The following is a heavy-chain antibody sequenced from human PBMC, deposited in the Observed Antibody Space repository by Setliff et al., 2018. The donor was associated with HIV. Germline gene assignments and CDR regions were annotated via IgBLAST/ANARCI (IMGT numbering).Heavy chain of an antibody. Sequence: ASVKVSCKASGYSFTTYAIHWVRQAPGQRLEWVGWISTGNGQTKYSQNFQGRITFSRDTSTSTAYMELRSLRSDDTAVYYCAGSRITMVRGAAYYYYMDVWGKGTTVTVSS. V-gene: IGHV1-3*04. J-gene: IGHJ6*03. D-gene: IGHD3-10*01. CDR3: AGSRITMVRGAAYYYYMDV. CDR1: GYSFTTYA. CDR2: ISTGNGQT.